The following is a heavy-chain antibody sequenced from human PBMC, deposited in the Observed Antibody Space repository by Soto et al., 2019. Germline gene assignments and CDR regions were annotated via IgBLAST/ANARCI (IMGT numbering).Heavy chain of an antibody. J-gene: IGHJ4*02. Sequence: DVQLVETGGGLIQPGGSLRLSCAASGFIVSSSYMSWVRQAPGKGLEWVSVIYSDGRTYYADSVKGRFTISRDNSKNTLYLQMNSLSAEDAAVYYCARCSGWYGRGYFDCWGQGTLVTVSS. CDR3: ARCSGWYGRGYFDC. CDR2: IYSDGRT. CDR1: GFIVSSSY. D-gene: IGHD6-13*01. V-gene: IGHV3-53*02.